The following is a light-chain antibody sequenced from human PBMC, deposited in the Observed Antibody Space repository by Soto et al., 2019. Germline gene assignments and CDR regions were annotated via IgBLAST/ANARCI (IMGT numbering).Light chain of an antibody. V-gene: IGKV3-15*01. Sequence: EIVMTQSPATLSVSPGERATLSCRASQSVSSNLAWYQQKPGQAPSLLLYGASTRATGIPARFSGRGSGTELTLPISSLQSEDFAVYYCQQYNNWPPWTFGQGTKVEIK. CDR2: GAS. CDR1: QSVSSN. CDR3: QQYNNWPPWT. J-gene: IGKJ1*01.